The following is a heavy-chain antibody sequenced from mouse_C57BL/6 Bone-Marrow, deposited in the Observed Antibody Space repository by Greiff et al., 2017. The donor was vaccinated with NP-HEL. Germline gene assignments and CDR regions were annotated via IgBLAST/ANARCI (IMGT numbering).Heavy chain of an antibody. CDR3: VRHGLLGGIFAY. CDR1: GFSFNTYA. Sequence: EVQRVESGGGLVQPKGSLKLSCAASGFSFNTYAMNWVRQAPGKGLEWVARIRSKSNNYATYYADSVKDRFTISRDDSESMLYLQMNNLKTEDTAMYYCVRHGLLGGIFAYWGQGTLVTVSA. D-gene: IGHD1-1*02. V-gene: IGHV10-1*01. CDR2: IRSKSNNYAT. J-gene: IGHJ3*01.